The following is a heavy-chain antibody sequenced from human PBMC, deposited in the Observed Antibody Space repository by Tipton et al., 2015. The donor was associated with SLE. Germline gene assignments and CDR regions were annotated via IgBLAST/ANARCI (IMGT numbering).Heavy chain of an antibody. D-gene: IGHD3-3*01. V-gene: IGHV4-59*01. CDR1: GGSISSYY. CDR2: IYYSGST. Sequence: LRLSCTVSGGSISSYYWSWIRQPPGKGLEWIGYIYYSGSTNYNPSLKSRVTISVDTSMNQFSLKLSSVTAADTAVYYCARGDFWSGLDYWGQGALVTVSS. J-gene: IGHJ4*02. CDR3: ARGDFWSGLDY.